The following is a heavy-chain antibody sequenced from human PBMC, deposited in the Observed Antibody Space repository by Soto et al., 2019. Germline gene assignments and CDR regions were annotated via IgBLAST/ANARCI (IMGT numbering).Heavy chain of an antibody. CDR3: ARHVKQLGPDIDY. D-gene: IGHD6-6*01. J-gene: IGHJ4*02. CDR2: ISNSGNT. Sequence: ETLSLTCTVSGGSGRSENYYWSWIRQPPGKGLEWIGFISNSGNTNYNPSLKSRVTISLDTSKNQFSLKLSSVTAADTAVYYCARHVKQLGPDIDYWGQGTLVTVSS. CDR1: GGSGRSENYY. V-gene: IGHV4-61*01.